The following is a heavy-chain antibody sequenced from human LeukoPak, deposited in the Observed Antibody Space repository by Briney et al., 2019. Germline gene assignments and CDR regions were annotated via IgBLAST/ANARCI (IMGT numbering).Heavy chain of an antibody. Sequence: SETLSLTCTVSGGSISSYYWSWIRQPPGKGLEWIGYIYYSGGITNYNPSLKSRVTISVDTSKNQFSLKLSSVTAADTAVYYRVREVVARAFDIWGQGTMVTVSS. D-gene: IGHD2-15*01. CDR1: GGSISSYY. CDR2: IYYSGGIT. V-gene: IGHV4-59*01. J-gene: IGHJ3*02. CDR3: VREVVARAFDI.